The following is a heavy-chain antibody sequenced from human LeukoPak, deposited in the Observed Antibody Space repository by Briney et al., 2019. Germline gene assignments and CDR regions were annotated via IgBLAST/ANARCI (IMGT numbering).Heavy chain of an antibody. D-gene: IGHD5-24*01. Sequence: SEPLSLTCAVYGGSFSGYYWSWIGQPPGKGLEWIGEINHSGSTNYNPSLKSRVTISVDTSKNQFSLKLSSVTAADTAVYYCARGPRWLQPYFDYWGQGTLVTVSS. CDR2: INHSGST. CDR1: GGSFSGYY. J-gene: IGHJ4*02. CDR3: ARGPRWLQPYFDY. V-gene: IGHV4-34*01.